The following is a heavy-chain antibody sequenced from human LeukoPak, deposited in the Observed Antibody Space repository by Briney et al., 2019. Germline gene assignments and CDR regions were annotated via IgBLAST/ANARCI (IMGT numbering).Heavy chain of an antibody. Sequence: SETLSLTCTISDDSISNNRYFWAWIRQPPGKGLEWIGSIFHSGSTYYNPFLKSRVTISVGTSKNHFSLKLSSVTAADTALYYCARANYYDTIGYSRGAFDIWGQGTMVTVSS. CDR2: IFHSGST. D-gene: IGHD3-22*01. J-gene: IGHJ3*02. CDR1: DDSISNNRYF. CDR3: ARANYYDTIGYSRGAFDI. V-gene: IGHV4-39*02.